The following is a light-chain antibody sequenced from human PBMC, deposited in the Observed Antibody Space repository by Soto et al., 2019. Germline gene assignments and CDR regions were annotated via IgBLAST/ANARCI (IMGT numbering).Light chain of an antibody. CDR3: LQALQYPWT. J-gene: IGKJ1*01. CDR1: QSLLHSNGYNY. CDR2: LGS. Sequence: DIVMTQSPLSLPVTPGEPASISCRSSQSLLHSNGYNYLDWYLKKPGQSPQLLIYLGSNRASGVPYRFSGSGSGTDFTLKISRVEAEDFGVYYCLQALQYPWTFGQGTKVEIK. V-gene: IGKV2-28*01.